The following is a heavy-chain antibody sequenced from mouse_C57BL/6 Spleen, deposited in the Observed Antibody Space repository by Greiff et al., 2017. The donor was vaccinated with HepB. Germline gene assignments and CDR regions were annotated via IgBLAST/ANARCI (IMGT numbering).Heavy chain of an antibody. Sequence: EVHLVESGGDLVKPGGSLKLSCAASGFTFSSYGMSWVRQTPDKRLEWVATISSGGSYTYYPDSVKGRFTISRDNAKNTLYLQMSSLKSEDTAMYYCARLTGTGYFDYWGQGTTLTVSS. V-gene: IGHV5-6*01. J-gene: IGHJ2*01. D-gene: IGHD4-1*01. CDR2: ISSGGSYT. CDR1: GFTFSSYG. CDR3: ARLTGTGYFDY.